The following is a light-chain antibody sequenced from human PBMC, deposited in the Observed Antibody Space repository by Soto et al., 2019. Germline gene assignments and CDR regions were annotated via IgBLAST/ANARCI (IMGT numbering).Light chain of an antibody. Sequence: QSALTQPASVSASPGQSITISCTGTSSDVGGSDLVSWYQHYPGKAPKLIIYEGTKRPSGVSNRFSGSKSGNTASLTIPGLQAEDEADYYCSSYAGGRVIFGGGTKLTVL. CDR1: SSDVGGSDL. CDR2: EGT. V-gene: IGLV2-23*01. J-gene: IGLJ2*01. CDR3: SSYAGGRVI.